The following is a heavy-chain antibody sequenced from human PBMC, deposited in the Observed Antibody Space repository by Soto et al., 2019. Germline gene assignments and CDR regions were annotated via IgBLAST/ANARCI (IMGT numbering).Heavy chain of an antibody. D-gene: IGHD1-26*01. CDR3: AKGSGDLLWYFDL. CDR1: GFTFDDYA. CDR2: ISWNSGSI. V-gene: IGHV3-9*01. J-gene: IGHJ2*01. Sequence: EVQLVESGGGLVQPGRSLRLSCAASGFTFDDYAMHWVRQAPGKGLEWVSGISWNSGSIGYADSVKGRFTISRDNAKNYLYLQMNSRRAEDTALYYCAKGSGDLLWYFDLWGRGTLVTVSS.